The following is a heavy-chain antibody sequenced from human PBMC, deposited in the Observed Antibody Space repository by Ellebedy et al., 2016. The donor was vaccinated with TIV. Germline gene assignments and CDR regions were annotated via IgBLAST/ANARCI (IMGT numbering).Heavy chain of an antibody. CDR3: ARLRDYDYYDSDGYYLDY. V-gene: IGHV5-51*01. CDR1: GYSFTTYW. D-gene: IGHD3-22*01. CDR2: IYPDDSDT. Sequence: GESLKISCKGFGYSFTTYWIGWVRQMPGKGLEWMGIIYPDDSDTKYSPSFQGQVTISADNSSATAYLQWSSLKASDTAIYYCARLRDYDYYDSDGYYLDYWGQGTLVTVSS. J-gene: IGHJ4*02.